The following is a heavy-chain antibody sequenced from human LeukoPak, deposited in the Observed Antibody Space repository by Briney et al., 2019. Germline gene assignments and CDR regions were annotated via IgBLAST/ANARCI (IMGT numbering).Heavy chain of an antibody. CDR1: GFTFSSYG. V-gene: IGHV3-33*01. Sequence: GGSLRLSCAASGFTFSSYGMHSVRQAAGKGLEWVAVLWYDGSNKYYADSVKGRFTISRDNSKNTLYLQMNSLRAEDTAVYYCARGGYMGVYDLPPLGYFDYWGQGTLVTVSA. D-gene: IGHD5/OR15-5a*01. CDR3: ARGGYMGVYDLPPLGYFDY. CDR2: LWYDGSNK. J-gene: IGHJ4*02.